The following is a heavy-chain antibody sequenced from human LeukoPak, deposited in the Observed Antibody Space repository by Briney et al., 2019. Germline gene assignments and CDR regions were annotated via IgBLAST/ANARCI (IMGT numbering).Heavy chain of an antibody. CDR1: GFTVITND. CDR2: LYSDGNT. J-gene: IGHJ4*02. Sequence: PGGSLRLSRAASGFTVITNDMTRVRQAPGKGLEWVSVLYSDGNTKYADSVQGRFTISRDNSKNTLYLEMNSLSPDDTAVYYCARGVEPLAANTLAYWGQGTLVTVSS. V-gene: IGHV3-53*01. CDR3: ARGVEPLAANTLAY. D-gene: IGHD1-14*01.